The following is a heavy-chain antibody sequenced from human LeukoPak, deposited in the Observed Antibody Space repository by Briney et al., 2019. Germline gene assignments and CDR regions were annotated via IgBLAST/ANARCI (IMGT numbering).Heavy chain of an antibody. V-gene: IGHV4-34*01. CDR3: ARDSLYSSSWYTNWFDP. CDR2: INHSGST. CDR1: GGSFSGYY. J-gene: IGHJ5*02. Sequence: SETLSLTCAVYGGSFSGYYWSWIRQPPGKGLEWIGEINHSGSTNYNPSLKSRVTISVDTSKNQFSLKLSSVTAADTAVYYCARDSLYSSSWYTNWFDPWGQGTLVTVSS. D-gene: IGHD6-13*01.